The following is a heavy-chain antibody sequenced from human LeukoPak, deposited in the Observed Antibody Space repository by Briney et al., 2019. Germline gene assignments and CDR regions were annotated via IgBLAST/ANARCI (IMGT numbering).Heavy chain of an antibody. Sequence: SQTLSLTCTVSGGSISSGSYYWSWIRQPAGKGLEWIGRIYTSGSTNYNPSLKSRVTISVDTSKNQFSLKLSSVTAADTAVYYCARVNGDWSAFDIWGQGTMVTVSS. J-gene: IGHJ3*02. D-gene: IGHD2-21*01. V-gene: IGHV4-61*02. CDR3: ARVNGDWSAFDI. CDR1: GGSISSGSYY. CDR2: IYTSGST.